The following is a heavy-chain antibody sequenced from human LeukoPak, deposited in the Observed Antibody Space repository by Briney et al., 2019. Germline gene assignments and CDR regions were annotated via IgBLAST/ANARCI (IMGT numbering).Heavy chain of an antibody. CDR2: ITPNSGGT. Sequence: ASVKVSCKASGYTFTGYYMHWVRQSPGQGLEWMGWITPNSGGTNYAQKFQGRVTMTRDTSISTAYMELSRLRSDDTAVYYCARCYCSGGSCYSDDAFDIWGQGTMVTVSS. V-gene: IGHV1-2*02. J-gene: IGHJ3*02. CDR1: GYTFTGYY. CDR3: ARCYCSGGSCYSDDAFDI. D-gene: IGHD2-15*01.